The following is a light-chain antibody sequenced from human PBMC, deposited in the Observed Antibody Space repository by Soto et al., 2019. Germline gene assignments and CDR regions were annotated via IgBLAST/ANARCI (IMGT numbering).Light chain of an antibody. J-gene: IGLJ2*01. CDR1: SGHSSYV. CDR3: QTWGPGIQV. V-gene: IGLV4-69*01. Sequence: QSVLTQSPSASASLGASVKLTCTLSSGHSSYVIAWHQQQPEKGPRYLMKLNSDGSHNKGDGIPDRFSGSTSGAERYLTISSLQSEDEGDYYCQTWGPGIQVFGGGTKVTVL. CDR2: LNSDGSH.